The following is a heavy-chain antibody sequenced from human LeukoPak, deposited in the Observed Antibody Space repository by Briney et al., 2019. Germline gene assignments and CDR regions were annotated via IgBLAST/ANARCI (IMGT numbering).Heavy chain of an antibody. CDR3: EGECGPPRRVGY. V-gene: IGHV3-48*03. J-gene: IGHJ4*02. CDR2: INSSGSTI. CDR1: GFTFSSYE. D-gene: IGHD1-26*01. Sequence: GGSLRLSCAASGFTFSSYEMNWVRQAPGKGLEWVSYINSSGSTIYYADSVRGRFTISRDNAKNSLYLQMNSLRAEDTAVYYCEGECGPPRRVGYWGQGTLVTVSS.